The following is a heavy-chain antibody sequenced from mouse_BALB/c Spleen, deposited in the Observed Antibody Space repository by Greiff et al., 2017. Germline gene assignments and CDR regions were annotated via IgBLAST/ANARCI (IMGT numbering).Heavy chain of an antibody. Sequence: EVQRVESGGGLVKPGGSLKLSCAASGFTFSSYAMSWVRQSPEKRLEWVAEISSGGSYTYYPDTVTGRFTISRDNAKNTLYLEMSSLCSEDTAMYYCAREGFAYWGQGTLVTVSA. CDR1: GFTFSSYA. CDR2: ISSGGSYT. V-gene: IGHV5-9-4*01. J-gene: IGHJ3*01. CDR3: AREGFAY.